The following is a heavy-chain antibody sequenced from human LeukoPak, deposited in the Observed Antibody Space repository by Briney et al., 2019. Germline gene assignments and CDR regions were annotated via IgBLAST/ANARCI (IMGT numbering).Heavy chain of an antibody. CDR3: AKVKWRLIGYFDY. V-gene: IGHV3-23*01. D-gene: IGHD1-26*01. CDR1: GFTFTSYA. Sequence: GGSLRLSCAASGFTFTSYAMSWVRQAPGKGLEWVSVLTGDGNTYYADSVKGRFTNSRDDSKNTLFLQMNSLRAEDTAVYFCAKVKWRLIGYFDYWGQGTLVTVSS. J-gene: IGHJ4*02. CDR2: LTGDGNT.